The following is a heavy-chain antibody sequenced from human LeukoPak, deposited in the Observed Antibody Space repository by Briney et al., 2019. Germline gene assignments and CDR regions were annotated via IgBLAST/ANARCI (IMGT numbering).Heavy chain of an antibody. Sequence: SETLSLTCAVSGGSISSSYWWSWVRQPPGKGLEWIGEVYHSGSTNYSPSLKSRVTLSVDTSKNQFSLKLSSVTAADTAVYYCASGLRYFDLYYWGQGTLVTVSS. CDR1: GGSISSSYW. V-gene: IGHV4-4*02. CDR3: ASGLRYFDLYY. CDR2: VYHSGST. D-gene: IGHD3-9*01. J-gene: IGHJ4*02.